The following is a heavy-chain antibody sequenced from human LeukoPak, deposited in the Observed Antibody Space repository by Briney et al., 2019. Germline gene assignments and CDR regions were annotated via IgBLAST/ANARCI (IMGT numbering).Heavy chain of an antibody. CDR1: GFTFSSYS. CDR2: ISSGSSTI. D-gene: IGHD3-10*01. CDR3: AKDSMVRGVIAQDFDY. J-gene: IGHJ4*02. Sequence: GGSLRLSCAASGFTFSSYSMNWVRQAPGKGLEWVSYISSGSSTIYYADSVKGRFTISRDNSKNTLYLQMNSLRAEDTAVYYCAKDSMVRGVIAQDFDYWGQGTLVTVSS. V-gene: IGHV3-48*01.